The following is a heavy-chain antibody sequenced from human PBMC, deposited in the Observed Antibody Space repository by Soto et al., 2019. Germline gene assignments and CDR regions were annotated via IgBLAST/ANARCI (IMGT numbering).Heavy chain of an antibody. CDR1: GFTFSSYG. V-gene: IGHV3-30*18. CDR3: AKERIQYYDSSGYYSSLYYYGMDV. Sequence: PGGSLRLSCAASGFTFSSYGMHWVRQAPGKGLEWVAVISYDGSNKYYAEYVKGRFNISRDNSKNTLYLQMNSLRVEDTAVYYCAKERIQYYDSSGYYSSLYYYGMDVWGQGTTVTVSS. D-gene: IGHD3-22*01. CDR2: ISYDGSNK. J-gene: IGHJ6*02.